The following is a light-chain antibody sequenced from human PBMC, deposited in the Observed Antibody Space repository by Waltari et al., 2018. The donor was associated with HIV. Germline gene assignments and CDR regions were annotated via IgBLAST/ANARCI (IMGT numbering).Light chain of an antibody. J-gene: IGLJ2*01. CDR2: DNT. CDR1: SPNIGSNR. V-gene: IGLV1-51*01. CDR3: GTWDSSLSAVL. Sequence: QSVLTQPPSVSAAPGQKVTISCPGSSPNIGSNRVFWYQQLPGTAPKLLIYDNTKRPSGIPDRFSGSKSGTLATLGMTGLQTGDEADYYCGTWDSSLSAVLFGGGTKLTVL.